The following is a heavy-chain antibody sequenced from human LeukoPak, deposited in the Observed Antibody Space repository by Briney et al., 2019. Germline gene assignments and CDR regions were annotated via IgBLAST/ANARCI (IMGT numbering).Heavy chain of an antibody. CDR2: INSDGSST. V-gene: IGHV3-74*01. CDR3: ARVRGGYYIDY. Sequence: TGGSLRLSCAASGFTFSSYWMHWVRQAPGKGLVWVSRINSDGSSTSYADSVKGRFTISRDNAKNTLYLQMNSLRAEDTAVYYCARVRGGYYIDYWGQGTLVTVSS. J-gene: IGHJ4*02. D-gene: IGHD3-3*01. CDR1: GFTFSSYW.